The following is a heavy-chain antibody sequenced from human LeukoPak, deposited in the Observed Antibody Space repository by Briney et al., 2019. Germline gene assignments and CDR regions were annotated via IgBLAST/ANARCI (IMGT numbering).Heavy chain of an antibody. V-gene: IGHV1-18*01. CDR1: GYTFTSYG. CDR2: ISAYNGNT. CDR3: ARFRYSGSYYDNWFDP. J-gene: IGHJ5*02. D-gene: IGHD1-26*01. Sequence: ASVKVSCKASGYTFTSYGISRVRQAPGQGLEWMGWISAYNGNTNYAQKLQGRVTMTTDTSTSTAYMELRSLRSDDTAVYYCARFRYSGSYYDNWFDPWGQGTLVTVSS.